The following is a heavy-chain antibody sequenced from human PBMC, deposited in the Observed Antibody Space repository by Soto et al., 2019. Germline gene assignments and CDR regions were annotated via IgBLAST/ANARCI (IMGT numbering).Heavy chain of an antibody. Sequence: IGYAEWRFTFYTSLVHGVRQAPGEGLVWVSYIKADGSRTKDADSVKGRFTISRDNARNTLYLRMNSLRAEDKAVYYCARENNWSYDPWGRAILVTVFS. V-gene: IGHV3-74*03. D-gene: IGHD1-1*01. CDR1: RFTFYTSL. CDR2: IKADGSRT. J-gene: IGHJ5*02. CDR3: ARENNWSYDP.